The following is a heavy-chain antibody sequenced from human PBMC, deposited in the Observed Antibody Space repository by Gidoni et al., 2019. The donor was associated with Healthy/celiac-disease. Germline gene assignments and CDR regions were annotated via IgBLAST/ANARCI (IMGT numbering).Heavy chain of an antibody. CDR2: IYYSGST. CDR3: ARDRGIVGAPHI. CDR1: GGSVSSGSYY. J-gene: IGHJ3*02. Sequence: QVQLQESGPGLVKPSEPLSLTCTVSGGSVSSGSYYWSWIRQPPGKGLEWIGYIYYSGSTNYNPSLKSRVTISVDTSKNQFSLKLSSVTAADTAVYYCARDRGIVGAPHIWGQGTMVTVSS. V-gene: IGHV4-61*01. D-gene: IGHD1-26*01.